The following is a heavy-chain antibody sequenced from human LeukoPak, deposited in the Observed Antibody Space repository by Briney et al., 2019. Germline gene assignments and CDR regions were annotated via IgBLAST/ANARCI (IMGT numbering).Heavy chain of an antibody. D-gene: IGHD1-1*01. Sequence: GESLKISCKGSGYSFISYWIGWVRQMPGKGLEWIGIIYPGDSDTTYSPSFQGQVTISVDKSINTAYLQWRSLKASDTAMYYCARSFAHVERYYFDYWGQGTLLTVSS. J-gene: IGHJ4*02. CDR2: IYPGDSDT. CDR1: GYSFISYW. V-gene: IGHV5-51*01. CDR3: ARSFAHVERYYFDY.